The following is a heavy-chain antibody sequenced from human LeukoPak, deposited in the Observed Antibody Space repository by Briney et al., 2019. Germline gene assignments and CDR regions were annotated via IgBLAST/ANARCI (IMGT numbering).Heavy chain of an antibody. CDR2: IKGDGSEK. J-gene: IGHJ5*02. Sequence: PGGSLRLSCAASGFTFSSDWMRWGLLDPREGLEELANIKGDGSEKWYADSVKGRFTISRDNAQNSVHLQMNSLRAEDTAVYHCARDEYRSRWLHPWGQGTLVTVTS. D-gene: IGHD5-24*01. CDR3: ARDEYRSRWLHP. V-gene: IGHV3-7*01. CDR1: GFTFSSDW.